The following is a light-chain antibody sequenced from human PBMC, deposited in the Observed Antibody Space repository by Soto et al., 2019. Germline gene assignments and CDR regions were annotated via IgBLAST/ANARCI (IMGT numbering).Light chain of an antibody. V-gene: IGKV3-20*01. CDR1: QSVGSD. J-gene: IGKJ1*01. CDR2: GAS. CDR3: QQYGSSPAT. Sequence: IVMTQYPATLCVSPGDRATLSSRASQSVGSDLAWYQQKPGQAPRLLLYGASSRATGIPDRFSGSGSGTDFTLTISRLEPEDCAVYYCQQYGSSPATFGQGTNVDI.